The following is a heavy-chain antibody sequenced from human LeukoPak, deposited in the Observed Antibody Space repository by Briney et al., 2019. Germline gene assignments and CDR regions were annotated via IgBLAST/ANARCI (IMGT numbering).Heavy chain of an antibody. CDR1: GGSFSGYY. CDR2: INHSGST. J-gene: IGHJ5*02. V-gene: IGHV4-34*01. D-gene: IGHD3-22*01. Sequence: SETLSLTCAVYGGSFSGYYWSWIRQPPGKGLEWIGEINHSGSTNYNPSLKSRVTISVDTSKNQFSLKLSSVTAADTAVYYCARRITMIVVVNWFDPWGQGTLVTVST. CDR3: ARRITMIVVVNWFDP.